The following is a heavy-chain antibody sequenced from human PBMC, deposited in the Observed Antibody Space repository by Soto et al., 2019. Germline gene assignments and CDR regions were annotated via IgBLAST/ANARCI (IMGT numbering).Heavy chain of an antibody. CDR1: GLTFTSSA. J-gene: IGHJ3*02. Sequence: SVKVSCKASGLTFTSSAMQWPRQARGQRLEWIGWIVVGSGNTNYAQKFQERVTITRDMSTSTAYMELSSLRSEDTAVYYCAAVAKECSSTSCYAPSRAFDIWGQGTMVNVSS. V-gene: IGHV1-58*02. D-gene: IGHD2-2*01. CDR2: IVVGSGNT. CDR3: AAVAKECSSTSCYAPSRAFDI.